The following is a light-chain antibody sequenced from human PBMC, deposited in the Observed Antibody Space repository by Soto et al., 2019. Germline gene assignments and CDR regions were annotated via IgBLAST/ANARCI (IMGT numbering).Light chain of an antibody. CDR3: QLYYSGM. CDR2: AAS. V-gene: IGKV3-20*01. CDR1: QSVDSNY. J-gene: IGKJ1*01. Sequence: EIVLTQSPGTLSLSPGERATLSCRASQSVDSNYLGWYQQKPGQAPRLLIYAASSRATGIPDRFSGGGSGTDFTLTIRRLEPEDFAVYYCQLYYSGMFGQGTKVEIK.